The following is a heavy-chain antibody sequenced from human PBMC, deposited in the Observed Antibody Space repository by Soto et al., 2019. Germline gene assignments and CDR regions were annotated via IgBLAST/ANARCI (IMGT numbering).Heavy chain of an antibody. D-gene: IGHD4-17*01. CDR3: ARDRYGDYCVDY. CDR1: GFTFSSYG. V-gene: IGHV3-30*03. J-gene: IGHJ4*02. CDR2: ISYDGSNK. Sequence: PGGSLRLSCAASGFTFSSYGMHWVRQAPGKGLEWVAVISYDGSNKYYADSVKGRFTISRDNSKNTLYLQMNSLRAEDTAVYYCARDRYGDYCVDYWGQGTLVTVSS.